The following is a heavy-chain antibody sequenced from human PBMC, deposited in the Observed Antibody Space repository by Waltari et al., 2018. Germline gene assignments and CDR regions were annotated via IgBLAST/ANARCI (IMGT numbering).Heavy chain of an antibody. V-gene: IGHV4-34*01. CDR3: ARGRGYSVVVRGVDTGCCWFDP. Sequence: QVQLQQWGAGLLSPSETLSLTCAVYGGSFSGYYWTWIRQPPGKGLEWIGEINQSGSTNASLSRKSRVTISIDTPRNQFSLRLSSVTAADTAVYYCARGRGYSVVVRGVDTGCCWFDPWGQGTLVTVSS. J-gene: IGHJ5*02. CDR2: INQSGST. CDR1: GGSFSGYY. D-gene: IGHD3-10*01.